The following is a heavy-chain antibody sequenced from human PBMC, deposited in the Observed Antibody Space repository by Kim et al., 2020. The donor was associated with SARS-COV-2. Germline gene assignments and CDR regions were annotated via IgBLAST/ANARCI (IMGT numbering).Heavy chain of an antibody. CDR3: AKEEGSGYSSGWTYYYYGMDV. J-gene: IGHJ6*02. D-gene: IGHD6-19*01. CDR1: GFTFSSYG. V-gene: IGHV3-30*18. Sequence: GGSLRLSCAASGFTFSSYGMHWVRQAPGKGLEWVAVISYDGSNKYYADSVKGRFTISRDNSKNTLYLQMKSLRAEDTAVYYCAKEEGSGYSSGWTYYYYGMDVWGQGTTVTVSS. CDR2: ISYDGSNK.